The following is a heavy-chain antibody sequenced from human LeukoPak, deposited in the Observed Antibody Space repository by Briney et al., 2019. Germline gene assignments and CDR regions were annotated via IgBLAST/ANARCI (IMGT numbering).Heavy chain of an antibody. V-gene: IGHV3-9*01. Sequence: GGSLRLSCAASGFTFDDYAMHWGRQAPGKGLEWVSGISWNSGSIGYADSVKGRFTISRDNAKNSLYLQMNSLGAEDTALYYCAKDSEVRGVIITVGYFDYWGQGTLVTVSS. CDR3: AKDSEVRGVIITVGYFDY. J-gene: IGHJ4*02. CDR1: GFTFDDYA. D-gene: IGHD3-10*01. CDR2: ISWNSGSI.